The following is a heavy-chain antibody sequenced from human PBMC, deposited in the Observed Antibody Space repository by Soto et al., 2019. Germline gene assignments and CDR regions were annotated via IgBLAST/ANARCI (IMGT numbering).Heavy chain of an antibody. CDR3: ACGGQWYFSSDY. Sequence: QVQLVQSGAEVKNPGASVKVSCMASGYTFTRYYINWVRQVPGQWLDWLGWVSAYNGNTHSEQKLQGIVTLPTDTSAKTAYMELRNLRSDEKAAYYCACGGQWYFSSDYLGQGTLVTGSS. J-gene: IGHJ4*02. CDR2: VSAYNGNT. D-gene: IGHD2-15*01. V-gene: IGHV1-18*01. CDR1: GYTFTRYY.